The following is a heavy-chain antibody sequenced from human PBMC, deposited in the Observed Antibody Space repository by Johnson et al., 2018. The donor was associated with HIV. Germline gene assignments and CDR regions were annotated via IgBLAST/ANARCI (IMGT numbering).Heavy chain of an antibody. Sequence: QVQLVESGGGVVQPGRSLRLSCAASRFTFSSHAMHWVRQAPGKGLEWVAVISYDGSNKYYADSVKGRFTISRDNSKDTLYLQMNSLRAEDTAVYYCAKDLSSGWYHAFDIWGQGTMVTVSS. CDR1: RFTFSSHA. D-gene: IGHD6-19*01. CDR2: ISYDGSNK. CDR3: AKDLSSGWYHAFDI. J-gene: IGHJ3*02. V-gene: IGHV3-30*04.